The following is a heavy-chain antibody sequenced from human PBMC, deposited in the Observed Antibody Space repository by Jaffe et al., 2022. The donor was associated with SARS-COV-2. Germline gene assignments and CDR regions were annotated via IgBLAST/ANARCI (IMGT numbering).Heavy chain of an antibody. CDR2: INHSGST. Sequence: QVQLQQWGAGLLKPSETLSLTCAVYGGSFSGYYWSWIRQPPGKGLEWIGEINHSGSTNYNPSLKSRVTISVDTSKNQFSLKLSSVTAADTAVYYCARGITIFGVVISGNWFDPWGQGTLVTVSS. CDR1: GGSFSGYY. V-gene: IGHV4-34*01. J-gene: IGHJ5*02. CDR3: ARGITIFGVVISGNWFDP. D-gene: IGHD3-3*01.